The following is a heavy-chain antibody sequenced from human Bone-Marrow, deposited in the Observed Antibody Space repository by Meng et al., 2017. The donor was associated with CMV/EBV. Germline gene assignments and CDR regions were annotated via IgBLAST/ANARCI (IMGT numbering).Heavy chain of an antibody. Sequence: SVKISCKASGGTFSSYTISWVRQAPGQGLEWMGRIIPILGIANYAQKFQGRVTITADKSTSTAYMELSSLRSEDTAVYYCASSGDKAVAGTDYWGHGTLVTVSS. CDR2: IIPILGIA. J-gene: IGHJ4*01. V-gene: IGHV1-69*02. D-gene: IGHD6-19*01. CDR3: ASSGDKAVAGTDY. CDR1: GGTFSSYT.